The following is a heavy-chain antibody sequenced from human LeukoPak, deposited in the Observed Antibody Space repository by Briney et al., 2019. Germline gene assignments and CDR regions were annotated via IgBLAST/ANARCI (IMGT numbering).Heavy chain of an antibody. CDR1: GFTFDDYA. CDR2: ISGSGGST. CDR3: AKDYYDSSGYYYRYYYYYMDV. V-gene: IGHV3-23*01. Sequence: TGGSLRLSCAASGFTFDDYAMHWVRQAPGKGLEWVSAISGSGGSTYYADSVKGRFTISRDNSKNTLYLQMNSLRAEDTAVYYCAKDYYDSSGYYYRYYYYYMDVWGKGTTVTVSS. D-gene: IGHD3-22*01. J-gene: IGHJ6*03.